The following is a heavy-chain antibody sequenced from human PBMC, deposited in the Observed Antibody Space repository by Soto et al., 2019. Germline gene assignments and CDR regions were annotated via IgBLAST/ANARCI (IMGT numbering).Heavy chain of an antibody. Sequence: GASVKVSCKASVYSFSDYYMNWVRQAPGQGLEWMGWINPNSGVTNFGKKFQGWVTMTRDTSISTVYMELSSLKSDDTAVYFCARSLTTYLVADLWGQGTQVTVSS. V-gene: IGHV1-2*04. CDR1: VYSFSDYY. CDR3: ARSLTTYLVADL. J-gene: IGHJ5*02. D-gene: IGHD4-17*01. CDR2: INPNSGVT.